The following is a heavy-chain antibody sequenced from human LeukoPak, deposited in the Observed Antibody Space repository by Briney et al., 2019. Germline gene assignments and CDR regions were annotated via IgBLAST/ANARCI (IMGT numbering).Heavy chain of an antibody. CDR3: ARDSPNEAGDLDY. D-gene: IGHD7-27*01. CDR1: GFTFSSYS. Sequence: PGGSLRLSCAASGFTFSSYSMNWVRQAPGKGLEWVSSISSSSSYIYYADAVKGRFTISRDNAKNSLYLQMNSLRAEDTAVYYCARDSPNEAGDLDYWGQGTLVTVSS. CDR2: ISSSSSYI. V-gene: IGHV3-21*01. J-gene: IGHJ4*02.